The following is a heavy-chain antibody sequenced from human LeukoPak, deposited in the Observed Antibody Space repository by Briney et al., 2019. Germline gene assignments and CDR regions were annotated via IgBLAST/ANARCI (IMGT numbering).Heavy chain of an antibody. CDR1: GFTFSSYE. V-gene: IGHV3-48*03. CDR2: ISSSGSTI. CDR3: ARDGSPSLDV. J-gene: IGHJ6*04. Sequence: GGSLRLSCAASGFTFSSYEMNWVRQAPGKGLEWVSYISSSGSTIYYADSVKGRFTISRDNAKNSPYLQMNSLRAEDTAVYYCARDGSPSLDVWGKGTTVTVSS. D-gene: IGHD5-12*01.